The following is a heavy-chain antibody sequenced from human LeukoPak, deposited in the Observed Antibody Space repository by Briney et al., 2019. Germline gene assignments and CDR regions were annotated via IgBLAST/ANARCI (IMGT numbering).Heavy chain of an antibody. V-gene: IGHV4-39*07. J-gene: IGHJ4*01. CDR3: GGLYCSNWVIHFYY. D-gene: IGHD2-8*01. CDR1: GGSISSSSFY. Sequence: SETLSLTCTVSGGSISSSSFYWAAIRQPPGKGLEWIGSIYYSGTTYYKPSLKSRVTISVDTSKSHVSLKLSSVTAADTAGYFCGGLYCSNWVIHFYYWGQGTPVTVSS. CDR2: IYYSGTT.